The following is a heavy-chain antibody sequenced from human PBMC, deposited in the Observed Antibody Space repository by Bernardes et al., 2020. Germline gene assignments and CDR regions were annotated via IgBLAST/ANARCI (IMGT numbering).Heavy chain of an antibody. V-gene: IGHV5-51*01. CDR3: AVAGVSGSYPF. D-gene: IGHD3-16*02. CDR2: IYPGDSDT. Sequence: GESLKISCKGSGYSFSNYWIGWVRQMPGKGLEWMGIIYPGDSDTRYNPSFQGQVTISADKSINTAYLQWSSLKASDTAMYYCAVAGVSGSYPFWGQGTLVTVSS. J-gene: IGHJ4*02. CDR1: GYSFSNYW.